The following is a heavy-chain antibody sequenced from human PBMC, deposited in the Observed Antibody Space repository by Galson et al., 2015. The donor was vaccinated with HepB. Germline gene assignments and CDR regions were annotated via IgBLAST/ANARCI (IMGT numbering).Heavy chain of an antibody. J-gene: IGHJ5*02. D-gene: IGHD3-22*01. CDR1: GYTFTSYA. CDR2: INAGNGNT. CDR3: ARVVIESGYYDSSGFIQFDP. Sequence: SVKVSCKASGYTFTSYAMHWVRQAPGQRLEWMGWINAGNGNTKYSQKFQGRVTITRDTSASTAYMELSSLRSEDTAVYYCARVVIESGYYDSSGFIQFDPWGQGTLVTVSS. V-gene: IGHV1-3*01.